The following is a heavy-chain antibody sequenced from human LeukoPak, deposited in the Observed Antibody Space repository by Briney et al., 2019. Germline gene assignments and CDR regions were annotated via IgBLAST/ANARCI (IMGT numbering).Heavy chain of an antibody. J-gene: IGHJ6*03. CDR1: GFTFSNSV. V-gene: IGHV3-7*01. D-gene: IGHD2-15*01. CDR3: ARAELLRRNFYYYYYMDV. CDR2: IKQDGSEK. Sequence: GGSLRLSCAASGFTFSNSVVSWVRQAPGKGLEWVANIKQDGSEKYYVDSVKGRFTISRDNAKNSLYLQMNSLRAEDTAVYYCARAELLRRNFYYYYYMDVWGKGTTVTVSS.